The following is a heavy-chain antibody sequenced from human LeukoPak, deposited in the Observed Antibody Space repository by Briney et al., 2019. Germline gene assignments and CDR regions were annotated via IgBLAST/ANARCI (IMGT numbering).Heavy chain of an antibody. CDR2: ISYDGSNK. Sequence: PGGSLRLSCAASGFTFSSYGMHWVRQAPGKGLEWVAVISYDGSNKYYADSVKGRFTISRGNSKNTLYLQMNSLRAEDTAVYYCAKANWVAGPIDYWGQGTLVTVSS. D-gene: IGHD7-27*01. J-gene: IGHJ4*02. CDR1: GFTFSSYG. CDR3: AKANWVAGPIDY. V-gene: IGHV3-30*18.